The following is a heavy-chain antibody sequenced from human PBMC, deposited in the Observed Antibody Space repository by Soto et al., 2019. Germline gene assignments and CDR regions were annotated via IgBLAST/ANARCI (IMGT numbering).Heavy chain of an antibody. CDR1: GGSISSYC. J-gene: IGHJ6*02. CDR2: VHDSWGS. Sequence: QVPLQESGPGLVKPSETLSLSCTVSGGSISSYCWSWIRQPPGKGLEWLGYVHDSWGSHYNPSLKSRVAISLDPAKWQFSLKLTSGSAPDTAVYCCVRKVFGALHGLVDVGGQEPTVTVSS. CDR3: VRKVFGALHGLVDV. V-gene: IGHV4-59*08. D-gene: IGHD3-10*02.